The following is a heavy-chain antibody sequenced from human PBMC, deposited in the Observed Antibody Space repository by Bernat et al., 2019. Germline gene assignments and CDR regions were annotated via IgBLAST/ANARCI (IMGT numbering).Heavy chain of an antibody. CDR2: ISGSGGST. V-gene: IGHV3-23*01. CDR3: ARGRCGYCGGDYHDAFDI. CDR1: GFTFSSYA. Sequence: EVQLLESGGGLVQPGGSLRLSCAASGFTFSSYAMSWVRQAPGKGLEWVSAISGSGGSTYYADSVKGRFTISRDNSKNTLYLQMNSLRAEDTAVYYCARGRCGYCGGDYHDAFDIWGQGTMVTVSS. J-gene: IGHJ3*02. D-gene: IGHD2-21*02.